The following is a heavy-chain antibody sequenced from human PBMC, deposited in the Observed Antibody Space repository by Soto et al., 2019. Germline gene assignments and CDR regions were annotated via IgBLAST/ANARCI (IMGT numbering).Heavy chain of an antibody. CDR2: TYYRSKWHY. D-gene: IGHD3-10*01. V-gene: IGHV6-1*01. CDR3: ARTLRGRGVKYFDD. J-gene: IGHJ4*02. Sequence: QAQLQQSGPGLVKPSQTLSLSCAISGDSVSNNSVAWNWVRQSPSRGLEWLGRTYYRSKWHYDYAPSVRSRITSNPDTSKNHFSLQLNSGSPEDAAVYYCARTLRGRGVKYFDDWGQGTLVTVAS. CDR1: GDSVSNNSVA.